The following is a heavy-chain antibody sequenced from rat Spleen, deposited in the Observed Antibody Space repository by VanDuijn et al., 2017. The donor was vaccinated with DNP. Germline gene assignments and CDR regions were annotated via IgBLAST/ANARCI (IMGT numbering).Heavy chain of an antibody. Sequence: EVQLVETGGGLVQPGRSLKLSCVASGFTFSSYWMFWVRQAPGKGLEWVASINTDGGSTYYPDSVKGRFTISRDNAENTVHLQMNSLRSEDTATYYCTRGDYSSSLYAMDAWGQGTSVTVSS. CDR3: TRGDYSSSLYAMDA. J-gene: IGHJ4*01. V-gene: IGHV5-58*01. CDR1: GFTFSSYW. CDR2: INTDGGST. D-gene: IGHD1-2*01.